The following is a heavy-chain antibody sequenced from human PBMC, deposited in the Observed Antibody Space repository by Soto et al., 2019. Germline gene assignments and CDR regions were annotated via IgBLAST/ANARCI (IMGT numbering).Heavy chain of an antibody. CDR3: ARVDYFDLNSYQYYFDF. CDR2: INHSGST. J-gene: IGHJ4*02. CDR1: GGSINSYY. V-gene: IGHV4-59*08. D-gene: IGHD3-22*01. Sequence: SETLSLTCTVSGGSINSYYWSWIRQPPGKELEWIGQINHSGSTNYNPSLKSRVTISLDTSKNQFSLNLSSVTAADTAMYYCARVDYFDLNSYQYYFDFWGQGTLVTVSS.